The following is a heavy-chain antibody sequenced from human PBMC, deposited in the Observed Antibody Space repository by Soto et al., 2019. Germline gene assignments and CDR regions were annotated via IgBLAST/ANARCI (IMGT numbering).Heavy chain of an antibody. D-gene: IGHD6-19*01. CDR2: ISASGRST. CDR3: AKDGQWLDVYLES. J-gene: IGHJ4*02. CDR1: GLTLSNLA. V-gene: IGHV3-23*01. Sequence: EVQLLEAGGGLAQPGGPLNLPCPAFGLTLSNLAWTWAPQVPGKGLEWVSIISASGRSTYHAASVKGRFTISRDNSKDTLYLQMTRLRAEDTATYYCAKDGQWLDVYLESWGQGTQVTVSA.